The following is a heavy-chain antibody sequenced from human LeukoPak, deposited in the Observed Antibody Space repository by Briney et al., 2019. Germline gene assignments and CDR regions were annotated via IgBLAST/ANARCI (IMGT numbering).Heavy chain of an antibody. CDR1: GGSISSGSYY. Sequence: PSQTLSLTCTVSGGSISSGSYYWSWIRQPAGKGLEWIGRIYTSGSTNYSPSLKSRVTISVDTSKNQFSLKLSSVTAADTAVYYCARGAYYDFWSATEEPNFDYWGQGTLVTVSS. CDR3: ARGAYYDFWSATEEPNFDY. CDR2: IYTSGST. J-gene: IGHJ4*02. V-gene: IGHV4-61*02. D-gene: IGHD3-3*01.